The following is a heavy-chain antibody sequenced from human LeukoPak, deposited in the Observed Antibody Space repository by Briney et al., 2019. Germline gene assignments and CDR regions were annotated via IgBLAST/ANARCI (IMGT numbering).Heavy chain of an antibody. Sequence: PGGSLRLSCAASGFTVSSNYMSWVRQAPGKGLEWVSVIYGGGSTYYADSVKGRFTISRDNSKNTLYLQMNSLRAEDTAVCYCARGFRSSGWKRYFQHWGQGTLVTVSS. V-gene: IGHV3-53*01. CDR3: ARGFRSSGWKRYFQH. CDR2: IYGGGST. D-gene: IGHD6-19*01. CDR1: GFTVSSNY. J-gene: IGHJ1*01.